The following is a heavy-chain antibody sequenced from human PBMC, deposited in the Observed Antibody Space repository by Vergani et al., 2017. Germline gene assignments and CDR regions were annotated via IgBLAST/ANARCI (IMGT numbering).Heavy chain of an antibody. D-gene: IGHD2-15*01. CDR2: IYYSGST. Sequence: QVQLQESGPGLVKPSETLSLTCTVSNDSVSNTFYYWGWIRQTPGKGLEWIGSIYYSGSTYYNPSLESRVTMSVDTSKSQFSLKLSSVTAADTAVYYCVRDPSESGGPYSGCWGRGTLVSVSS. CDR1: NDSVSNTFYY. J-gene: IGHJ4*02. CDR3: VRDPSESGGPYSGC. V-gene: IGHV4-39*07.